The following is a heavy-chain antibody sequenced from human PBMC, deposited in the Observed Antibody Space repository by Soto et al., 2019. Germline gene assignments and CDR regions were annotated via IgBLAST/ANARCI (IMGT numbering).Heavy chain of an antibody. D-gene: IGHD3-10*01. J-gene: IGHJ6*02. CDR3: ARDTMVRGVITYYYYGMDV. CDR1: GFTFSSYS. CDR2: ISSSSSTI. V-gene: IGHV3-48*02. Sequence: PGGSLRLSCAASGFTFSSYSMNWVRQAPGKGLEWVSYISSSSSTIYYADSVKGRFTISRDNAKNSLYLQMNSLRDEDTAVYYCARDTMVRGVITYYYYGMDVWGQGTTVTV.